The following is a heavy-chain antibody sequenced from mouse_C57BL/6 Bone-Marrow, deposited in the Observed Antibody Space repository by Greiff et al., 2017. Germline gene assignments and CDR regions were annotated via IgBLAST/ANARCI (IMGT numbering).Heavy chain of an antibody. V-gene: IGHV1-64*01. CDR2: IHPNSGST. Sequence: QVHVKQPGAELVKPGASVKLSCKASGYTFTSYWMHWVKQRPGQGLEWIGMIHPNSGSTNYNEKFKSKATLTVDKSSSTAYMQLSSLTSEDSAVYYCASALYSNPFAYWGQGTLVTVSA. CDR3: ASALYSNPFAY. J-gene: IGHJ3*01. D-gene: IGHD2-5*01. CDR1: GYTFTSYW.